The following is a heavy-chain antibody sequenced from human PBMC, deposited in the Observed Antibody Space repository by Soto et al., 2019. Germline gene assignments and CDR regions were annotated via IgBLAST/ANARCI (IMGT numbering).Heavy chain of an antibody. CDR3: ARGDRGGSGAPASYYSCGWDV. CDR2: ISAGGDMT. D-gene: IGHD1-26*01. J-gene: IGHJ6*02. CDR1: GFALSSYA. Sequence: DVQLLESGGQLVQPGGSLRLSCSASGFALSSYAMSWVRQAPGKGLQWVSSISAGGDMTYNSDSVKGRFTISRDNSNNALFLQMHNLRIEDTALYYCARGDRGGSGAPASYYSCGWDVWGQGATVTVS. V-gene: IGHV3-23*01.